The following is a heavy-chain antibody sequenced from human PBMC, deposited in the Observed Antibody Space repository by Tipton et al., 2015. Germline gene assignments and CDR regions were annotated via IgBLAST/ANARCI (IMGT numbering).Heavy chain of an antibody. CDR2: ISHSGKT. J-gene: IGHJ4*02. V-gene: IGHV4-59*04. CDR1: GGSITTYY. CDR3: ACHDYDLLTRDYQTVDY. Sequence: TLSLTCTVSGGSITTYYWTWIRQPPGKGLEWIGAISHSGKTYSNPSLKSRVTISADTSKNQFSLRLTSVTAADTAVYYCACHDYDLLTRDYQTVDYWGQGTRVTVSS. D-gene: IGHD3-9*01.